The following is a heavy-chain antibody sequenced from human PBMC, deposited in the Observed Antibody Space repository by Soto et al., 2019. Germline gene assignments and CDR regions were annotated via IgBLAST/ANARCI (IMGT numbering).Heavy chain of an antibody. CDR3: ARAGYGSSTSCGPPHAFDI. J-gene: IGHJ3*02. D-gene: IGHD2-2*01. V-gene: IGHV3-7*01. CDR2: IKQDGSEK. CDR1: GFTFSSYW. Sequence: EVQLVESGGGLVQPGGSLRLSCAASGFTFSSYWMSWVRQAPGKGLEWVANIKQDGSEKYYVDSVKGRFTISRDNAKNSLYLQMNSLRAEDTAVYYCARAGYGSSTSCGPPHAFDIWGQGTMVTVSS.